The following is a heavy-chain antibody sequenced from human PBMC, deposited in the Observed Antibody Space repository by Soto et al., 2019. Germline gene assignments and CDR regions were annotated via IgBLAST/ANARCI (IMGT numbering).Heavy chain of an antibody. CDR3: AGGRKGFSIRYHVE. CDR2: INDNGGT. CDR1: GGSFSGYY. J-gene: IGHJ4*02. D-gene: IGHD6-13*01. V-gene: IGHV4-34*01. Sequence: PSETVSLPCAVYGGSFSGYYWTCIRQPPGKGLEWIGEINDNGGTHYTPSLNSRVTISLDTSKNQLSLKLSSVTAADTAVYYCAGGRKGFSIRYHVEWGQGTLV.